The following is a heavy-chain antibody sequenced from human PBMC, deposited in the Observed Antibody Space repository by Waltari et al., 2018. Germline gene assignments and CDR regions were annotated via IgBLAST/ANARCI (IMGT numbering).Heavy chain of an antibody. D-gene: IGHD3-3*01. CDR1: GYTLTDLS. V-gene: IGHV1-24*01. J-gene: IGHJ3*02. CDR2: FDPEDGET. Sequence: QVQLVQSGAEVKKPGASVKVSCKVSGYTLTDLSMPWVRHAPGKGLEGMGGFDPEDGETIYAKKFQGRVTMTEDTSTDTAYMELSSLRSEDTAVYYCATAGASITIFGVVSDAFDIWGQGTMVTVSS. CDR3: ATAGASITIFGVVSDAFDI.